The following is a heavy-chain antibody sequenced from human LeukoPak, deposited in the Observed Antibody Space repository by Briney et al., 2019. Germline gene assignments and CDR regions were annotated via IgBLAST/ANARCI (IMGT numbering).Heavy chain of an antibody. Sequence: PGGSLRLSCAASGFTFSSYAMHWVRQAPGKGLEWVAVISYDGSNKYYADSVKGRFTISRDNSKNTLYLQMNSLRAEDTAVYYCARYSSGWANVDYWGQGTLVTVSS. J-gene: IGHJ4*02. CDR1: GFTFSSYA. CDR3: ARYSSGWANVDY. CDR2: ISYDGSNK. D-gene: IGHD6-19*01. V-gene: IGHV3-30*04.